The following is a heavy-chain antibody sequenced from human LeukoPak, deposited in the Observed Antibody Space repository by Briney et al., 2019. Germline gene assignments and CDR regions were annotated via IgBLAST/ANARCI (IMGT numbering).Heavy chain of an antibody. D-gene: IGHD3-22*01. J-gene: IGHJ4*02. CDR2: IYYSGST. CDR1: GGSISSSSYY. CDR3: ARHAGDSSGYYPDLSYYFDY. Sequence: TSETLSLTCTVSGGSISSSSYYWGWIRQPPGKGLEWIGSIYYSGSTYYNPSLKSRVTISVDTSKNQFSLKLSSVTAADTAVYYCARHAGDSSGYYPDLSYYFDYWGQGTLVTVSS. V-gene: IGHV4-39*01.